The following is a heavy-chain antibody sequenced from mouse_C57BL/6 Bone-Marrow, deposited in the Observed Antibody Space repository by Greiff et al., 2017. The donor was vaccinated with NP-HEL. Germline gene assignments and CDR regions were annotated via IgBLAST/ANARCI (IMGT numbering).Heavy chain of an antibody. D-gene: IGHD1-1*01. V-gene: IGHV5-12*01. CDR2: ISNGGGST. Sequence: EVMLVESGGGLVQPGGSLKLSCAASGFTFSDYYMYWVRQTPEKRLEWVAYISNGGGSTYYPDTVKGRFTISRDNAKNTLYLQMSRLKSEDTAMYYCARPLIYYYGSSLAWFAYWGQGTLVTVSA. CDR1: GFTFSDYY. CDR3: ARPLIYYYGSSLAWFAY. J-gene: IGHJ3*01.